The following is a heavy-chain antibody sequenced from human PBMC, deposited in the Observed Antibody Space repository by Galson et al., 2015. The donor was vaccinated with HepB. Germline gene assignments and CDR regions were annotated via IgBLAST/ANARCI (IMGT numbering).Heavy chain of an antibody. CDR1: GFTFRDYY. D-gene: IGHD4-17*01. Sequence: SLRLSCAASGFTFRDYYMSWIRQAPGKGLEWVSYISSSSGYTNYADSVKGRFTISRDNAKNSVYLQMNSLRAEDTAVYYCARSWGLVTTLYYFDYWGQGTLVAVSS. J-gene: IGHJ4*02. V-gene: IGHV3-11*06. CDR2: ISSSSGYT. CDR3: ARSWGLVTTLYYFDY.